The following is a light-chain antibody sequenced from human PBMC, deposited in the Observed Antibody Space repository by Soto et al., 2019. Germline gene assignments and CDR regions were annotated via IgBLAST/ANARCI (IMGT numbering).Light chain of an antibody. CDR2: GAS. CDR1: QSVSSSY. V-gene: IGKV3-20*01. J-gene: IGKJ1*01. CDR3: QQYGSSPGT. Sequence: EIVLTHSQGTLSLSPGEGAALSWRASQSVSSSYLAWYQQKPGQAPRLLIYGASSRATGIPDRFSGSGSGTDFTLTISRLEPEDFAVYYCQQYGSSPGTFGQGTKVDI.